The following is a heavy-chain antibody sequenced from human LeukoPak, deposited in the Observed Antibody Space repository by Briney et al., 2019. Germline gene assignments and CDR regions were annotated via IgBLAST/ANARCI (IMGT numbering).Heavy chain of an antibody. Sequence: PGGSLRLSCAASGFTFSSYAMHWVRQAPGKGLEWVAVISYDGSNKYYADSVKGRFTISRDNSKNTLYLQMNSLRAEDTAVYYCARDRPDPSQLLTYYFDYWGQGTLVTVSS. D-gene: IGHD2-2*01. CDR3: ARDRPDPSQLLTYYFDY. CDR2: ISYDGSNK. CDR1: GFTFSSYA. V-gene: IGHV3-30*01. J-gene: IGHJ4*02.